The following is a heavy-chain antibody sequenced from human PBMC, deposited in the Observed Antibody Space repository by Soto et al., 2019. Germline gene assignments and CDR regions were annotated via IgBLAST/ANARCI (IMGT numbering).Heavy chain of an antibody. Sequence: QVQLVQSGAEVKKPGSSVKVSCRASGGTLSSLTFTWVRQAPGQGLEWMGGIIPLSGTTNYAQKFQGRVTFTADELTNTAFMELSSLRSEDTAVYYCAREGFGGSYYANWGQGTLVTVSS. J-gene: IGHJ4*02. CDR1: GGTLSSLT. CDR3: AREGFGGSYYAN. D-gene: IGHD1-26*01. V-gene: IGHV1-69*01. CDR2: IIPLSGTT.